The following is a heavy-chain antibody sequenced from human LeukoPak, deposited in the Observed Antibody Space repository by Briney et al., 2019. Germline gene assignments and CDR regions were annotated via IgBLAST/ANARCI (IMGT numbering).Heavy chain of an antibody. CDR1: GYTFTSYG. Sequence: ASVKVSCKASGYTFTSYGMSWVRQAPGQGLEWMGWMNPNTGSTSYAQKFQGRVTLTRNTSTTTAYMELSSLRSEDTAVYYCATESSSWYNFDYWGQGTLVTVSS. D-gene: IGHD6-13*01. J-gene: IGHJ4*02. V-gene: IGHV1-8*02. CDR2: MNPNTGST. CDR3: ATESSSWYNFDY.